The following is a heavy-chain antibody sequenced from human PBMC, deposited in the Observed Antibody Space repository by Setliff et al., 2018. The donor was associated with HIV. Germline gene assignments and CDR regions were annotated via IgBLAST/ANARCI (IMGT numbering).Heavy chain of an antibody. CDR1: GFTFNTYT. Sequence: GGSLRLSCAASGFTFNTYTMNWVRQAPGKGLEWLSYISDTGATISYADSVKGRFTISRDNSKNMLYLQMNNLTTEDTAVYYCVNRAWLESWGQGTLVTVSS. V-gene: IGHV3-23*01. J-gene: IGHJ4*02. CDR3: VNRAWLES. CDR2: ISDTGATI.